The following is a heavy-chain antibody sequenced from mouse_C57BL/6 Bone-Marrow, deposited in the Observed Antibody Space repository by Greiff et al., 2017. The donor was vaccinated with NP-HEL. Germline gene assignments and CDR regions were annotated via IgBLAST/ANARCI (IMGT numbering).Heavy chain of an antibody. V-gene: IGHV10-3*01. Sequence: EVMLVESGGGLVQPKGSLKLSCAASGFTFNTYAMHWVRQAPGKGLEWVARIRSKSSNYATYYADSVKDRFTISRDDSQSMLYLQMNNLKTEDTAMYYCVRDQPYYSNYGDYAMDYWGQGTSVTVSS. CDR1: GFTFNTYA. CDR3: VRDQPYYSNYGDYAMDY. CDR2: IRSKSSNYAT. J-gene: IGHJ4*01. D-gene: IGHD2-5*01.